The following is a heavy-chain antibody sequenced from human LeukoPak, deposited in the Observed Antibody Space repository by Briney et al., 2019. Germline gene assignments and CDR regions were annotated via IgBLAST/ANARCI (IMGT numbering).Heavy chain of an antibody. CDR3: ARDFRVANDDY. CDR2: IGTAGDT. J-gene: IGHJ4*02. CDR1: GFTFSSYD. D-gene: IGHD1-1*01. Sequence: GGSLRLSCAASGFTFSSYDMHWVRQATGKGLEWVSAIGTAGDTYYPGSVKGRFTISRENAKNSLYLQMNSLKAGDTAVYYCARDFRVANDDYWGQGTLVTVSS. V-gene: IGHV3-13*01.